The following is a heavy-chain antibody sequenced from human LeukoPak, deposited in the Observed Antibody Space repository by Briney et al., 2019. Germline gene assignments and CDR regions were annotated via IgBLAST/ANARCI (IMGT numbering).Heavy chain of an antibody. J-gene: IGHJ4*02. V-gene: IGHV3-23*01. D-gene: IGHD6-13*01. CDR2: ISGSGGST. CDR1: GFTFSGSA. CDR3: AKDLEAAADY. Sequence: GGSLRLSCAASGFTFSGSAMSWVRQAPGKGLEWVSSISGSGGSTYYADSVKGRFTISRDNSKNTLYLQMNSLRAEDTAVYYCAKDLEAAADYWGLGTLVTVSS.